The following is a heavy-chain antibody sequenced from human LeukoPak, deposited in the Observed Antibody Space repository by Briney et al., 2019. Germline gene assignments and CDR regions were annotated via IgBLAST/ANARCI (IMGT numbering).Heavy chain of an antibody. J-gene: IGHJ4*02. CDR2: ISSGSSTI. Sequence: GGSLRLSCAASGFTFSSYSMNWVRQAPGKGLEWVSYISSGSSTIYYADSVKGRFTISRDNAKNSLYRQMNSLRAEDTAVYYCATETNGRHYDYWGQGTLLTVSS. V-gene: IGHV3-48*01. CDR1: GFTFSSYS. D-gene: IGHD1-14*01. CDR3: ATETNGRHYDY.